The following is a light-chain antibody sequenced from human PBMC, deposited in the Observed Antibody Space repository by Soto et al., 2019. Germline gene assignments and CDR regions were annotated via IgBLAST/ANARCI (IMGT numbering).Light chain of an antibody. J-gene: IGKJ1*01. Sequence: EIVLTQSPGTLYSSPGEVATLSCRASQSVSTNFFARYQQKPGQAPRLLIYGASIRATGTPNRFSGSGSGADFTLIISRLEPEEYAEYYCQQYGRTPWTFGHGTKVVIK. CDR3: QQYGRTPWT. CDR2: GAS. CDR1: QSVSTNF. V-gene: IGKV3-20*01.